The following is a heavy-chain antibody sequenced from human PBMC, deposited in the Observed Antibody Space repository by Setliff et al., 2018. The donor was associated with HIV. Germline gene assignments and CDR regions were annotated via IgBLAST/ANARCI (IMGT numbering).Heavy chain of an antibody. V-gene: IGHV1-8*02. J-gene: IGHJ6*03. D-gene: IGHD3-22*01. Sequence: ASVKVSCKASGYTFTSYDINWARQATGQGLEWMGWMNHNSGNTGYAQKFQGRVTMTRDASISTAYMELNTLKFEDTAVYYCARARRDSYDRGRRNHYYIDVWGKGTTVTVSS. CDR3: ARARRDSYDRGRRNHYYIDV. CDR1: GYTFTSYD. CDR2: MNHNSGNT.